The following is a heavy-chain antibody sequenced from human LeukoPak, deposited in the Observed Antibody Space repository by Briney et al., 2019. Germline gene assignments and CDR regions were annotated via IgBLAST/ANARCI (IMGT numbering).Heavy chain of an antibody. Sequence: GGSLRPSCTASGFTSSDYGMTWFRQAPGKGLEWVGCIRSKAYGGSTEYAASVQGRFTISRDDSKSVAYLHMDSLTVEDTAVYYCSRVPIRTVTWIVVLRGHDVFDVWGQGTVVTVSS. J-gene: IGHJ3*01. CDR3: SRVPIRTVTWIVVLRGHDVFDV. CDR1: GFTSSDYG. V-gene: IGHV3-49*03. D-gene: IGHD3-22*01. CDR2: IRSKAYGGST.